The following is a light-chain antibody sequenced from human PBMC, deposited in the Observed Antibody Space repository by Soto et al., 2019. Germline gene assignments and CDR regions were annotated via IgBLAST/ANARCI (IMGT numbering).Light chain of an antibody. CDR3: AAWDDRLSVL. V-gene: IGLV1-47*01. CDR2: RNK. J-gene: IGLJ2*01. CDR1: SSNIGNNY. Sequence: QSVLTQPPSASWPPGQRVTISSAGSSSNIGNNYVYWYQQLPGTAPKLLICRNKQQPSGVPDRFSGSKSGTSASLAISGLRSDDEADYYCAAWDDRLSVLFGGGTKLTVL.